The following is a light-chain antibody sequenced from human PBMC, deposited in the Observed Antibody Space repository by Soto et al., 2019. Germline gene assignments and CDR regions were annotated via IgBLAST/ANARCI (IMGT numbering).Light chain of an antibody. CDR3: CSYIGRTAYVH. V-gene: IGLV2-23*01. CDR2: EGI. CDR1: NSDLGTYNI. Sequence: QSALTQPASVSGPPGQSITISCTGTNSDLGTYNIVSWYQQHPGKAPKLIIYEGIKRPSGISDRFSGSRSGNTAYLTISGLQAEDEAVYHCCSYIGRTAYVHFGGGTKVTVL. J-gene: IGLJ2*01.